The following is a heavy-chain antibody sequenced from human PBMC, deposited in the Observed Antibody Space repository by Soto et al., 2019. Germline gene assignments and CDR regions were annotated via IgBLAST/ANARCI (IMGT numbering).Heavy chain of an antibody. CDR2: IKQDGSEK. V-gene: IGHV3-7*01. D-gene: IGHD3-10*01. Sequence: EVQLVESGGGLAQPGGSLRLSCAASGLTFSSYWMTWVRQAPGKGLEWVANIKQDGSEKYYVDSVKGRFTISRDNAKNSLYLPMNNLRGEDTAVYYCARGEAIGDDPWGHGTLVTVSS. CDR3: ARGEAIGDDP. J-gene: IGHJ5*02. CDR1: GLTFSSYW.